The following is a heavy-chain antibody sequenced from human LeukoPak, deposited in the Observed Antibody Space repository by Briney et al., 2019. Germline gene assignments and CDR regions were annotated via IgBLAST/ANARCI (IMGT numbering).Heavy chain of an antibody. CDR1: GYTFTSYD. CDR3: ETYEWSSGWFSNY. Sequence: GASVKVSCKASGYTFTSYDINWVRRATGQGLELMGWTNPTSGNTGYAQKFQGRVTMTRNTSISTAYMELTSLTSEDTAVYYCETYEWSSGWFSNYWGQGTLVAVSS. D-gene: IGHD6-19*01. CDR2: TNPTSGNT. J-gene: IGHJ4*02. V-gene: IGHV1-8*01.